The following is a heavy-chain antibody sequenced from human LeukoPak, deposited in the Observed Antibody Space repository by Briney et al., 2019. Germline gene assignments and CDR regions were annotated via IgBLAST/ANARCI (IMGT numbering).Heavy chain of an antibody. V-gene: IGHV3-23*01. Sequence: PGGSLRLSCAASGFTFRSYAMSWVRQAPGKGLEWVSAISGSGGSTYYADSVKGRFTISRDNSKNTLYLQMNSLRAEDTAVYYCAKDESFGYYDFWSGSNDYWGQGTLVTVSS. J-gene: IGHJ4*02. D-gene: IGHD3-3*01. CDR3: AKDESFGYYDFWSGSNDY. CDR1: GFTFRSYA. CDR2: ISGSGGST.